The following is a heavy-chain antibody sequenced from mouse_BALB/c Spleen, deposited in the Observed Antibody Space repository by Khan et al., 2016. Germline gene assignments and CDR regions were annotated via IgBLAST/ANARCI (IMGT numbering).Heavy chain of an antibody. CDR1: GFDFSRYW. CDR2: INPDGSTI. Sequence: EVKLHESGGGLVQPGGSLKLPCAASGFDFSRYWMSWVRQAPGKGLEWIGEINPDGSTINYTPSLKDKFIISRDNDKNTLYLQMSKVRSEDTACYDCARQYGNYVGHAMDSWRQGPSVPVSS. D-gene: IGHD2-10*02. V-gene: IGHV4-1*02. J-gene: IGHJ4*01. CDR3: ARQYGNYVGHAMDS.